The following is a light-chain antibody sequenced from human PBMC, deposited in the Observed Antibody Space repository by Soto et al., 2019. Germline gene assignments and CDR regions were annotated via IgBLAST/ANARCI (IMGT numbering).Light chain of an antibody. V-gene: IGKV3D-20*02. CDR1: ERVSSSY. CDR3: QQYNNWPIT. J-gene: IGKJ5*01. CDR2: AAS. Sequence: PGERATLSCRASERVSSSYFAWYQQKAGQAPRLLIYAASRRAAGIPDRFSGGGSETDFTLTISRLEPEDFEIYYCQQYNNWPITFGQGTRLEIK.